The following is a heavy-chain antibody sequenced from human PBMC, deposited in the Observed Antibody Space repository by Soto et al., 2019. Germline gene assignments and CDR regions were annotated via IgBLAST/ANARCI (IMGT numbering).Heavy chain of an antibody. J-gene: IGHJ6*02. CDR2: IKSKTDGGTT. Sequence: PGGSLTLSCAASGFTFSNAWMSWVRQAPGKGLEWVGRIKSKTDGGTTDYAAPVKGRFTISRDDSKNTLYLQMNSLKTEDTAVYYCTTGWFGESLRYYYYYGMDVWGQGTTVTVSS. V-gene: IGHV3-15*01. CDR1: GFTFSNAW. D-gene: IGHD3-10*01. CDR3: TTGWFGESLRYYYYYGMDV.